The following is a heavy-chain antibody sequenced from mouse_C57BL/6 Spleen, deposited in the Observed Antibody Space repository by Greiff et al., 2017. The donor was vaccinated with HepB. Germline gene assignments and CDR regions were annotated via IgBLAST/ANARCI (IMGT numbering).Heavy chain of an antibody. CDR2: ISDGGSYT. D-gene: IGHD1-1*01. V-gene: IGHV5-4*01. Sequence: EVKVVESGGGLVKPGGSLKLSCAASGFTFSSYAMSWVRQTPEKRLEWVATISDGGSYTYYPDNVKGRFTISRDNAKNNLYLQMSHLKSEDTAMYYCARDRSYYYGSSPYYFDYWGQGTTLTVSS. J-gene: IGHJ2*01. CDR1: GFTFSSYA. CDR3: ARDRSYYYGSSPYYFDY.